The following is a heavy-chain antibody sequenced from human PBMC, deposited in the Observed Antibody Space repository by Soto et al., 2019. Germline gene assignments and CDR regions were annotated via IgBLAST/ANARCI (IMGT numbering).Heavy chain of an antibody. D-gene: IGHD4-17*01. CDR2: IIPIFGTA. V-gene: IGHV1-69*13. J-gene: IGHJ6*02. Sequence: GASVKVSCKASGGTFSSYAISWVRQAPGQGLEWMGGIIPIFGTANYAQKFQGRVTITADESTSTAYMELSSLRSEDTAVYYCARGFATVTPRSFYYYYGMDVWGQGTTVTVSS. CDR3: ARGFATVTPRSFYYYYGMDV. CDR1: GGTFSSYA.